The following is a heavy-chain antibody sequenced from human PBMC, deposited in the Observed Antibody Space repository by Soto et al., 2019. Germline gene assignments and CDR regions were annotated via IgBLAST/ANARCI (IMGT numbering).Heavy chain of an antibody. CDR1: GFTFSSYE. Sequence: PGGSLRLSCAASGFTFSSYEMNWVRQAPGKGLEWVSYISSSGSTTYYADSVKGRFTISRDNAKNSLYLQMNSLRAEDTAVYYCARTSPSGWYSAWDYWGQGTLVTVSS. D-gene: IGHD6-19*01. CDR3: ARTSPSGWYSAWDY. CDR2: ISSSGSTT. J-gene: IGHJ4*02. V-gene: IGHV3-48*03.